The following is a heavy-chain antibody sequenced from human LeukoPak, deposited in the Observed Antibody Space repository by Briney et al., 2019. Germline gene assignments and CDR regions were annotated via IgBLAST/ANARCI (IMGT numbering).Heavy chain of an antibody. D-gene: IGHD2-2*01. CDR1: GGPFSGYY. Sequence: SETLSLTCAVYGGPFSGYYWSWIRQPPGKGLEWIGEINHSGSTNHNPSPKSRVTISVDTSKNQFSLKLSSVTAADTAVYYCARGDIVVVPAATTDVGYYFDYWGQGTLVTVSS. CDR3: ARGDIVVVPAATTDVGYYFDY. V-gene: IGHV4-34*01. J-gene: IGHJ4*02. CDR2: INHSGST.